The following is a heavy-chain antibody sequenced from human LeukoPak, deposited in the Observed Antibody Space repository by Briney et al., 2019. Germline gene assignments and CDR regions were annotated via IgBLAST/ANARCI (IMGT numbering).Heavy chain of an antibody. D-gene: IGHD2-2*01. J-gene: IGHJ4*02. CDR3: AKVRPDCSSTTCYLFN. CDR1: GFTFDDYA. CDR2: FRGGGGCT. V-gene: IGHV3-43*02. Sequence: GGSLRLSCAASGFTFDDYAIHWVRQAPGQGLEWVCLFRGGGGCTYYADSGKGRFTISRDNSKNSLYLQMNSLRTEDTALYYCAKVRPDCSSTTCYLFNWGQGTLVTVSS.